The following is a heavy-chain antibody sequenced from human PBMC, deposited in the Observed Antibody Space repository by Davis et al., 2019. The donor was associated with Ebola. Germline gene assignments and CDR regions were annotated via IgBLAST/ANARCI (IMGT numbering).Heavy chain of an antibody. Sequence: GESLKISCAASGFTFSGSAMHWVRQASGKGLEWVGRIRSKANSYATAYAASVKGRFTISRDDSKNTAYLQMNSLRAEDTAVYYCARATAGDVRFLEWLSWWFDPWGQGTLVTVSS. J-gene: IGHJ5*01. CDR1: GFTFSGSA. V-gene: IGHV3-73*01. CDR3: ARATAGDVRFLEWLSWWFDP. D-gene: IGHD3-3*01. CDR2: IRSKANSYAT.